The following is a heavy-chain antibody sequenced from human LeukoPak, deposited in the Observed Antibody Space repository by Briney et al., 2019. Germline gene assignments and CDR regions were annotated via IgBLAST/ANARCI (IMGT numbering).Heavy chain of an antibody. Sequence: SVKVSCKASGGTFSSYAISWVRAAPGRGLGWVGGIIPICGTANYAQKFQGRVTITTDESTSTAYMELSSLRSEDTAVYYCARSFTLGYCSSTSCYQDWFDPWGQGTLVTVSS. CDR1: GGTFSSYA. CDR3: ARSFTLGYCSSTSCYQDWFDP. J-gene: IGHJ5*02. D-gene: IGHD2-2*01. V-gene: IGHV1-69*05. CDR2: IIPICGTA.